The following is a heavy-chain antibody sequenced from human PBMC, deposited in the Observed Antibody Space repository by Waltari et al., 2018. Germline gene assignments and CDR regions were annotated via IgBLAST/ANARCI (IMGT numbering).Heavy chain of an antibody. D-gene: IGHD3-3*01. Sequence: QVQLVQSGAEVKKPGASVKVSCKASGYMFSDYHIHWVRQAPGQGPEWMGGVFPDTGGTNYAQKVQGRVTMTRDTSITTAYLELSRLRSDDTAIYYCARDFWSAGSRWGQGTLVTVSS. V-gene: IGHV1-2*02. CDR2: VFPDTGGT. CDR1: GYMFSDYH. CDR3: ARDFWSAGSR. J-gene: IGHJ4*02.